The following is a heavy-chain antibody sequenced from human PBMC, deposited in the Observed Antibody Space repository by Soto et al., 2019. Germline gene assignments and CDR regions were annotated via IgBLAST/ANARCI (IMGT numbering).Heavy chain of an antibody. CDR1: GGSISRSTYY. CDR3: ARQVPAAIRLGWFDP. Sequence: SETLSLTCAVSGGSISRSTYYWGWIRQPPGKGLEWIGSIYYSGSTYYRPSLKSRVTISVDTSKNQFSLKLSAVTAADTAVYYCARQVPAAIRLGWFDPWGQGTLVTVSS. CDR2: IYYSGST. D-gene: IGHD2-2*02. J-gene: IGHJ5*02. V-gene: IGHV4-39*01.